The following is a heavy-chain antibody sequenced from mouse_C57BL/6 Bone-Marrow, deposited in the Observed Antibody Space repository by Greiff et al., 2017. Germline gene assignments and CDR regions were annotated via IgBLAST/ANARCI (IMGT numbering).Heavy chain of an antibody. J-gene: IGHJ2*01. CDR2: IYPGDGDT. D-gene: IGHD1-1*01. V-gene: IGHV1-80*01. CDR1: GYAFSSYW. Sequence: VQLQESGAELVKPGASVKISCKASGYAFSSYWMNWVKQRPGKGLEWIGQIYPGDGDTNYNGKFKGKATLTADKSSSTAYMQLSSLTSEDSAVYFFARSGFTTVVAYDYWGQGTTLTVSS. CDR3: ARSGFTTVVAYDY.